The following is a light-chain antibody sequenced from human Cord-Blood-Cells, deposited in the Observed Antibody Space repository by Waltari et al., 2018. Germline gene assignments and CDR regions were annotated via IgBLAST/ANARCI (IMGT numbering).Light chain of an antibody. CDR3: QSYDSSLSGSV. CDR2: GNS. J-gene: IGLJ2*01. CDR1: SSNIGAGYD. Sequence: QSVLTQPPSVSGAPGQRVTTSCTGRSSNIGAGYDVHWYQQLPGTAPKLLIYGNSNRPSGVPDRFSGSKSGTSASLAITGLQAEDEADYYCQSYDSSLSGSVFGGGTKLTVL. V-gene: IGLV1-40*01.